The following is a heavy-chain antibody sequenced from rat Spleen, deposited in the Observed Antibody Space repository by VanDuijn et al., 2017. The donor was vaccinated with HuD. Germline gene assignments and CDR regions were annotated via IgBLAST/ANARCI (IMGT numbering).Heavy chain of an antibody. CDR2: ISYEGSST. Sequence: EVQLVESGGGLVQPGRSLKLSCAASGITFSDYYMAWVRQAPKKGLEWVASISYEGSSTYYGDSGKGRFTISRDNAKSTLNLQMNSLRSEDTATYYCARGENNSDYFDYWGQGVMVTVSS. CDR3: ARGENNSDYFDY. V-gene: IGHV5-22*01. J-gene: IGHJ2*01. CDR1: GITFSDYY. D-gene: IGHD4-3*01.